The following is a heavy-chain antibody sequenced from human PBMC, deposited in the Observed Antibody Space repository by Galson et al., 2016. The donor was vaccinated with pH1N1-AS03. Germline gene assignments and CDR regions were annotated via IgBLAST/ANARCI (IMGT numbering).Heavy chain of an antibody. V-gene: IGHV4-39*07. D-gene: IGHD2-15*01. CDR3: ARDRRDCSGGSCSQDGWFDP. CDR2: VSARGTT. CDR1: GASVSHYASY. Sequence: EPLSLTCSVSGASVSHYASYWGWIRQAPGKGLEWIATVSARGTTYHNPSLGSRLTISLDTSKNHFSLTLTSVTAADTAMYYCARDRRDCSGGSCSQDGWFDPWGQGTLVVVSS. J-gene: IGHJ5*02.